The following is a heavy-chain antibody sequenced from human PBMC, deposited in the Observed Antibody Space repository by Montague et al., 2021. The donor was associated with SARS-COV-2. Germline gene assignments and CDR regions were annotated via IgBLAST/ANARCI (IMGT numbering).Heavy chain of an antibody. CDR3: ARHVAFGGVVVALDY. D-gene: IGHD3-16*02. V-gene: IGHV4-39*01. CDR1: GASISSSENS. Sequence: ETLSLTCTVSGASISSSENSWGWIRQSPGKGLEWFGSISYSGTTYFNPSLRSRIAISVDTSKNQFSLKVTSVTAADTAVYYCARHVAFGGVVVALDYWGQGHLVSVSS. J-gene: IGHJ4*02. CDR2: ISYSGTT.